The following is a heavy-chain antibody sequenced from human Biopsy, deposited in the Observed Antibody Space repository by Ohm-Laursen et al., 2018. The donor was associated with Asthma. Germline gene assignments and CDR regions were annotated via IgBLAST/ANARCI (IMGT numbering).Heavy chain of an antibody. CDR1: GYIFTSYW. Sequence: ESLRISCKTSGYIFTSYWIGWVRQMPGKGLEWMAIIFPDDSDTIHSPSFQGQVTISADKSISTVYLQWSSLKASDTAKYYCARLPYGSGSFFDFWGQGTQVTVAS. D-gene: IGHD3-10*01. J-gene: IGHJ4*02. V-gene: IGHV5-51*01. CDR2: IFPDDSDT. CDR3: ARLPYGSGSFFDF.